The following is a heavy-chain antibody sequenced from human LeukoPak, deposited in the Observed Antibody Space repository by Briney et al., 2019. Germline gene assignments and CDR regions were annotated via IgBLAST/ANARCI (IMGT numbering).Heavy chain of an antibody. CDR1: GGSISSYY. J-gene: IGHJ5*02. D-gene: IGHD5-24*01. V-gene: IGHV4-59*01. CDR3: AREETANNWFDP. CDR2: IYYSGST. Sequence: SETLSLTCTVSGGSISSYYWSWIRQPPGKGLEWIGYIYYSGSTSYNPSLKSRVTISVDTSKNQFSLKLSSVTAADTAVYYCAREETANNWFDPWGQGTLVTVSS.